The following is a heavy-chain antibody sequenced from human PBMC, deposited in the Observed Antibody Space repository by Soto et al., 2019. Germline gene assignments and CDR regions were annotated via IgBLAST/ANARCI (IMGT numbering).Heavy chain of an antibody. D-gene: IGHD6-19*01. CDR3: AKGGRQWLVTSDFNY. Sequence: VQLVESGGGVVQPGRSLRLSCAASGFTFSDYAMHWVRQAPGKGLEWVAVVSHDGRNTHYAASVKGRFTISRESSKNTVSLEMTSLRAEDTAVYYCAKGGRQWLVTSDFNYWGQGALVTVSS. CDR2: VSHDGRNT. J-gene: IGHJ4*02. CDR1: GFTFSDYA. V-gene: IGHV3-30*18.